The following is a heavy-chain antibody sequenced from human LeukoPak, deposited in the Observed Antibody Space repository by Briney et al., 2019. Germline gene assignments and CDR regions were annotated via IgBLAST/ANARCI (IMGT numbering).Heavy chain of an antibody. D-gene: IGHD6-13*01. CDR3: ARDRGAREGYSRSWSPKFGAFDM. Sequence: PAETLSLTCTVSDGSISSSSYYWGWIRQPPGMGLEWIGSIYCSASTYYNPSLKRRITIAVDTTKNQFSLKLSSVPAAHTAVYYCARDRGAREGYSRSWSPKFGAFDMWGQGTMVTVP. CDR1: DGSISSSSYY. CDR2: IYCSAST. J-gene: IGHJ3*02. V-gene: IGHV4-39*02.